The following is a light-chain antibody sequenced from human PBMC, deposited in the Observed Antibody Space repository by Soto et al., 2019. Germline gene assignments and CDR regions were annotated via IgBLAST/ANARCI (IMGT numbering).Light chain of an antibody. CDR1: QIVLYSSNNKNY. CDR3: QQYYNSPLP. CDR2: WAS. Sequence: DSAITPSPPSLAVSLVERAAINCGSSQIVLYSSNNKNYLAWYQQKPGQPPKLLIYWASTRESGVPDRFSGSGSGTDFTLTISSLQAEDVAVYYCQQYYNSPLPFCGGTKVDNK. J-gene: IGKJ4*01. V-gene: IGKV4-1*01.